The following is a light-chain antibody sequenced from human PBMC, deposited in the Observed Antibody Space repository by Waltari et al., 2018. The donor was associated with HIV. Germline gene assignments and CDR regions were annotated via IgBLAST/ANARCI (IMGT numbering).Light chain of an antibody. CDR3: ATWDASLGGPV. J-gene: IGLJ2*01. Sequence: QSELTQPPSASGTPGQRVTISCSGSSSNIGSYTVNWYQQLPGTAPKLLIYANRQRASGVPDRFSGSQSVTSASLAIGGRHAEDEADYYCATWDASLGGPVFGGGTKLTVL. V-gene: IGLV1-44*01. CDR2: ANR. CDR1: SSNIGSYT.